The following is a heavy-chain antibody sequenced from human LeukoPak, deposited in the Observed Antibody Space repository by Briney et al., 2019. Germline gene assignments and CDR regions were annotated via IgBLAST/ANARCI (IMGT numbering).Heavy chain of an antibody. J-gene: IGHJ4*02. CDR3: ARDGDVWGSYRSDY. CDR2: ISWDGGST. V-gene: IGHV3-43*01. CDR1: GFTFDDYT. Sequence: GGSLRLSCAASGFTFDDYTMHWVRHAPGKGLEWVSLISWDGGSTYYADSVKGRFTISRDNSKNTLYLQMNSLRADDTAVYYCARDGDVWGSYRSDYWGQGTLVTVSS. D-gene: IGHD3-16*02.